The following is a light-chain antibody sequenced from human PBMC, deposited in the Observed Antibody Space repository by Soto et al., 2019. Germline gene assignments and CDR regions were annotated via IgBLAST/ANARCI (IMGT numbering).Light chain of an antibody. CDR2: DAS. J-gene: IGKJ1*01. CDR1: QSISRW. V-gene: IGKV1-5*01. CDR3: QQHNTHWT. Sequence: DIQMTQSPSTLSASVGDRATLSCRASQSISRWLAWYQQKPGKAPNLLIYDASSLQSGVPSRLSGIGSGTEFTLPIRSLQPDDFATYDCQQHNTHWTFGQGTKVDI.